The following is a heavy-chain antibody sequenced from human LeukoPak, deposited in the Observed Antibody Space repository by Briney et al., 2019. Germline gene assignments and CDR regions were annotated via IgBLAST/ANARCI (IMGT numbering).Heavy chain of an antibody. CDR1: GFTFSSYG. D-gene: IGHD5-18*01. CDR2: ISGSGGST. CDR3: AKGRGYSYGYEVTYYFDY. V-gene: IGHV3-23*01. J-gene: IGHJ4*02. Sequence: PGRSLRLSCAASGFTFSSYGMHWVRQAPGKGLEWVSAISGSGGSTYYADSVKGRFTISRDNSKNTLYLQMNSLRAEDTAVYYCAKGRGYSYGYEVTYYFDYWGQGTLVTVSS.